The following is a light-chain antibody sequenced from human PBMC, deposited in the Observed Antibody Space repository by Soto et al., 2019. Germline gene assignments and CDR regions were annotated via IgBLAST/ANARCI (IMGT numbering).Light chain of an antibody. J-gene: IGKJ4*01. CDR2: DAS. V-gene: IGKV1-5*01. Sequence: DIQMNQSPSTLSASVGDKNTNTFRASQSISSWLAWYQQKPGKAPKLLIYDASSLESGVPSRFSGSGSGTEFTLTISSLQPDDFATYYCQQYNSYSLFGGGTKVDIK. CDR3: QQYNSYSL. CDR1: QSISSW.